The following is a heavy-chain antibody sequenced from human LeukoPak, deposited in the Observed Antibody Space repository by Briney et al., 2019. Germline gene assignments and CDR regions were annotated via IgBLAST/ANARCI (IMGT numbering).Heavy chain of an antibody. V-gene: IGHV3-48*03. Sequence: GGSLRLSCAASGFTFSSYETNWVRQAPGKGLEWVSYISSSGSTIYYADSVKGRFTISRDNSKNTLYLQMNSLRAEDTAVYYCAKGEQWLVPFDYWGQGTLVTVSS. CDR2: ISSSGSTI. D-gene: IGHD6-19*01. CDR3: AKGEQWLVPFDY. CDR1: GFTFSSYE. J-gene: IGHJ4*02.